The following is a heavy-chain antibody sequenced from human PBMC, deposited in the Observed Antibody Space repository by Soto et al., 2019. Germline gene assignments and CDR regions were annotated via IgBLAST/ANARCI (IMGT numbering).Heavy chain of an antibody. J-gene: IGHJ1*01. Sequence: HVELVQSGAEVKKPGASVKVSCKASGYIFTNFYMHWVRQAPGQGLEWMGIINPSGGSADYAQKFQGRVTMTRDTSTSTVYMELSSLRSEDTAVYYCARGSGDSSGYYYAQYFQHWGQGTLVTVSS. D-gene: IGHD3-22*01. CDR2: INPSGGSA. V-gene: IGHV1-46*01. CDR1: GYIFTNFY. CDR3: ARGSGDSSGYYYAQYFQH.